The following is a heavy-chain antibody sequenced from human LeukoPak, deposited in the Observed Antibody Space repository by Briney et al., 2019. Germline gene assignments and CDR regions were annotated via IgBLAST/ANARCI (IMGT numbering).Heavy chain of an antibody. J-gene: IGHJ4*02. V-gene: IGHV3-30*03. D-gene: IGHD3-10*01. Sequence: GGSLRLSCAASGFTFSSYGMHWVRQAPGKGLEWVAVISYDGSNKYYADSVKGRFTISRDNSKNTLYLQMNSLRAEDTAVYYCARAVGRFGELQYWGQGTLVTVSS. CDR1: GFTFSSYG. CDR3: ARAVGRFGELQY. CDR2: ISYDGSNK.